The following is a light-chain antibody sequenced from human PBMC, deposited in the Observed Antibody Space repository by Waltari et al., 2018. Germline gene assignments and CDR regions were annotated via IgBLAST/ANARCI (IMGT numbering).Light chain of an antibody. CDR2: DVS. Sequence: QSALSQSASVSGSPGQSITISCTASSDDVGAYNYVSWYQQHPGTAPRLWIYDVSHLACGVSFRFSGSKLGNTAYLTISGLQVEDEAEYFCSSFSRGLTPVLFGGGTRLTVL. CDR1: SDDVGAYNY. V-gene: IGLV2-14*03. J-gene: IGLJ2*01. CDR3: SSFSRGLTPVL.